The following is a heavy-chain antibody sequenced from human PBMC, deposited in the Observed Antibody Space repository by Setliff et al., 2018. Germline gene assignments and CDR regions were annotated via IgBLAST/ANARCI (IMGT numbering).Heavy chain of an antibody. Sequence: ASVKVSCKASGYTLTTYFMNWVRQAPGQGLEWMGYINTRTGDPMYAQGFTGRFVFSLDPSVSTAYLQISSLKAEDTALYYCATGSLVAAGTGHWGQGTLVTVSS. CDR1: GYTLTTYF. CDR2: INTRTGDP. CDR3: ATGSLVAAGTGH. V-gene: IGHV7-4-1*02. D-gene: IGHD6-13*01. J-gene: IGHJ4*02.